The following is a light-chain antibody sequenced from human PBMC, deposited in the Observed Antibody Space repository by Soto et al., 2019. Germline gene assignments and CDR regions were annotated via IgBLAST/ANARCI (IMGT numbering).Light chain of an antibody. CDR1: SSDVGGYNH. V-gene: IGLV2-14*01. CDR2: EVR. CDR3: SSYASTSSYV. Sequence: QSALTQPASVSGSPGQSITISCTGTSSDVGGYNHVSWYQQHPGKAPKLMIYEVRNRPSGVSDRFSASNSGNTASLTISGLQAEDEADYYFSSYASTSSYVFGTGTKVTVL. J-gene: IGLJ1*01.